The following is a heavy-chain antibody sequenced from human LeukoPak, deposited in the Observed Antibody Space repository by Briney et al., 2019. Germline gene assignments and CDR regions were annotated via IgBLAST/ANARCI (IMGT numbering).Heavy chain of an antibody. Sequence: ASVKVSCKASGYTFTSYHMHWVRQAPGQGLEWMGIINPSGGSTSYAQKFQGRVTITADESTSTAYMELSSLRSEDTAVYYCARDSSPYCSSTSCYGGYYYGMDVWGQGTTVTVSS. V-gene: IGHV1-46*01. CDR2: INPSGGST. CDR3: ARDSSPYCSSTSCYGGYYYGMDV. CDR1: GYTFTSYH. J-gene: IGHJ6*02. D-gene: IGHD2-2*01.